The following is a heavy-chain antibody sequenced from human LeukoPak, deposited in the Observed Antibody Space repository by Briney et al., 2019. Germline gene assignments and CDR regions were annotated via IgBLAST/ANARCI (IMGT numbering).Heavy chain of an antibody. CDR1: GFTFSSYS. V-gene: IGHV3-21*01. Sequence: GGSLRPSCAASGFTFSSYSMNWVRQAPGTGLEWVSSITSSSSHVYYTDSVKGRFTISRDNAKNLLYLQMNSLRAEDTAVYYCARAEMATITYPDYWGQGTPVTVSS. CDR3: ARAEMATITYPDY. CDR2: ITSSSSHV. J-gene: IGHJ4*02. D-gene: IGHD5-24*01.